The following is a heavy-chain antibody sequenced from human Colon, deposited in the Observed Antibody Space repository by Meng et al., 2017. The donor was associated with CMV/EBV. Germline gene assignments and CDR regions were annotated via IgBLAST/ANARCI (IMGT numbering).Heavy chain of an antibody. CDR2: INTNTGNP. CDR1: TFSSYA. D-gene: IGHD2-15*01. CDR3: ARGGSRSGGTCYFSVPFDY. J-gene: IGHJ4*02. V-gene: IGHV7-4-1*02. Sequence: TFSSYAINWVRQAPGQGLEWMGWINTNTGNPTNAQGFTGRFVFSLDTSVSTAYLQISSLKAEDTAVYYCARGGSRSGGTCYFSVPFDYWGQGTLVTVSS.